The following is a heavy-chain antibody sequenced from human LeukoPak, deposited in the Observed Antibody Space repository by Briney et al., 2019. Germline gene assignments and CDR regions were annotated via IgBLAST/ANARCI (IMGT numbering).Heavy chain of an antibody. CDR1: GGTFSSYA. J-gene: IGHJ4*02. CDR3: ARDAAVAGTQLDY. D-gene: IGHD6-19*01. V-gene: IGHV1-69*01. Sequence: SVKVSCKASGGTFSSYAISWVRQAPGQGLEWMGGIIPIFGTANYAQKFQGRVTITADESTSTAYMELSSLRSEDTAVYYCARDAAVAGTQLDYWGQGTLVTVSS. CDR2: IIPIFGTA.